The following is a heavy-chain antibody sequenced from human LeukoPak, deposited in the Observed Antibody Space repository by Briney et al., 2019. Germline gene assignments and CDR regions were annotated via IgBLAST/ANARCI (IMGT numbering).Heavy chain of an antibody. J-gene: IGHJ5*01. CDR1: GFSFSDNF. V-gene: IGHV3-11*01. CDR3: ARDVDYTSGIHYNEGNWFES. CDR2: ISGTSKTI. Sequence: GGSLRLSCAPCGFSFSDNFMTWMGQAPGEGMEWISSISGTSKTIYHADSVKGRFTISRDNTKKSLYLQMNSLGAEDTAVYYCARDVDYTSGIHYNEGNWFESWGQGTLVTVSS. D-gene: IGHD3-10*01.